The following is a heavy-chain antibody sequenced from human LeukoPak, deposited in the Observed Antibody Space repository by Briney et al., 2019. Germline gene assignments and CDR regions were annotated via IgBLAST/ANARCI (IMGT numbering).Heavy chain of an antibody. Sequence: SVKVSCKASGGTFSSYAISWVRQAPGQGLEWMGGIIPIFGTANYAQKFQGRVTITTDESTSTAYTELSSLRSEDTAVYYCARYCSGGSCSYYYGMDVWGQGTTVTVSS. CDR2: IIPIFGTA. CDR3: ARYCSGGSCSYYYGMDV. D-gene: IGHD2-15*01. V-gene: IGHV1-69*05. J-gene: IGHJ6*02. CDR1: GGTFSSYA.